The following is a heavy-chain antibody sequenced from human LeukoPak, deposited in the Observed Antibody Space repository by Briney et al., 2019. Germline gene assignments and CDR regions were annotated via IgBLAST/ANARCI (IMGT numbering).Heavy chain of an antibody. CDR2: ISGSGGST. D-gene: IGHD3-22*01. J-gene: IGHJ4*02. CDR1: GFTFSSYA. V-gene: IGHV3-23*01. CDR3: AKDGREYYDSSGYLDY. Sequence: PGGSLRLSCAASGFTFSSYAMSWVRQAPGKGPEWVSAISGSGGSTYYADSVKGRFTISRDNSKNTLYLQMNSLRAEDTAVYYCAKDGREYYDSSGYLDYWGQGTLVTVSS.